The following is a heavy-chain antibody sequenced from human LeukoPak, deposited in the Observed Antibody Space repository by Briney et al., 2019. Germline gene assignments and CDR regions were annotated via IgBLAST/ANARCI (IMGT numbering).Heavy chain of an antibody. D-gene: IGHD5-12*01. CDR1: GFTFSSYS. J-gene: IGHJ4*02. Sequence: GGSLRLSCAASGFTFSSYSMNWVRQAPGKGLEWVSSISSSSSYINYADSVKGRFTISRDNAKNSLYLQMNSLRAEDTAVYYSARVSIVDIVATIGDAIDYWGQGTLVTVPS. V-gene: IGHV3-21*01. CDR3: ARVSIVDIVATIGDAIDY. CDR2: ISSSSSYI.